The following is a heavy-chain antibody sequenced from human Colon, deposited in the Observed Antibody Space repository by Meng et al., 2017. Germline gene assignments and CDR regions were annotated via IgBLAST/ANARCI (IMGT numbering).Heavy chain of an antibody. CDR2: VSSNSYYI. J-gene: IGHJ4*02. Sequence: EVQLVESGGGLVKPGGSLRLSCAASGFTCISYSMNWVRQAPGKGLEWVSSVSSNSYYIYYADSVEGRFTISRDNAKNSLYLQMNSLRAEDTAVYYCARAEYGDLDFDHWGQGTLVTVSS. CDR1: GFTCISYS. CDR3: ARAEYGDLDFDH. D-gene: IGHD4-17*01. V-gene: IGHV3-21*06.